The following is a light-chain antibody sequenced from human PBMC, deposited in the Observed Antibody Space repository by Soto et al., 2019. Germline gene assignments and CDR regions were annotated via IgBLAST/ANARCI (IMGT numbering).Light chain of an antibody. CDR1: SSDVGRYNY. Sequence: QSALTQPAAVSGPPGQSITISCTGTSSDVGRYNYVSWYQQHSGKAPKLVIYEVRNRPSGVSNRFSGSKSGNTASLTISGLQAEDEADYYCSSYTSSSTLVVFGGGTKLTVL. J-gene: IGLJ2*01. CDR2: EVR. CDR3: SSYTSSSTLVV. V-gene: IGLV2-14*01.